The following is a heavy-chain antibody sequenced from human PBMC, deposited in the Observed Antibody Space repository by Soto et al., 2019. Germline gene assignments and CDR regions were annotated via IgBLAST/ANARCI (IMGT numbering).Heavy chain of an antibody. CDR3: TREGISWTYPDY. D-gene: IGHD3-10*01. CDR1: GFTFSSYT. CDR2: ISPGSSYI. V-gene: IGHV3-21*01. J-gene: IGHJ4*02. Sequence: PGGSLRFSCAASGFTFSSYTMNWVRQAPGKGLEWVSSISPGSSYIYYADSVRGRFTISRDRTKNSLYLQMDSLRAEDTAVYYCTREGISWTYPDYWGQLTLVTASS.